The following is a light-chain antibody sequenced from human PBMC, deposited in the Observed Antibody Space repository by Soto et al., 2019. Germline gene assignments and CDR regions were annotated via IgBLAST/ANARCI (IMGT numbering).Light chain of an antibody. CDR1: ESVSPN. Sequence: EIEMTQSPATLSLAPGERVTLSCRASESVSPNLAWYQQKAGQAPRLLIYDASYRATGVPARFSGGGSGTDFSLSISSLEPEDFAVYYCQQRRTFCQGTKVDTK. CDR2: DAS. J-gene: IGKJ1*01. V-gene: IGKV3-11*01. CDR3: QQRRT.